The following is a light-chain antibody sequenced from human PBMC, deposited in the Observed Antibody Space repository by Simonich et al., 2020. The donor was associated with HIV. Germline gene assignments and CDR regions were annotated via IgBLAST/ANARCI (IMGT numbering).Light chain of an antibody. CDR2: DAS. CDR3: QQYYNWPPT. CDR1: QSVSSY. Sequence: EIVLTQSPATLSLSPGERATLSCRASQSVSSYLAWYQQKPGQAPRLLIYDASNRATGFPARFSGSWSGTAFTLTISSLQSEDFAVYYCQQYYNWPPTFGQGTRLEIK. J-gene: IGKJ5*01. V-gene: IGKV3-15*01.